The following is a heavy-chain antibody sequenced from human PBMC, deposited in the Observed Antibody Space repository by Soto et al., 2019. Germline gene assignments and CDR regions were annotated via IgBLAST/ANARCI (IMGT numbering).Heavy chain of an antibody. CDR2: ISYDGSNK. J-gene: IGHJ6*02. CDR3: ARDARYTAMVHYYYYGMDV. CDR1: GFTFSSYA. D-gene: IGHD5-18*01. Sequence: GGSLRLSCAASGFTFSSYAMHWVRQAPGKGLEWVAVISYDGSNKYYADPVKGRFTISRDNSKNTLYLQMNSLRAEDTAVYYCARDARYTAMVHYYYYGMDVWGQGTTVTVSS. V-gene: IGHV3-30-3*01.